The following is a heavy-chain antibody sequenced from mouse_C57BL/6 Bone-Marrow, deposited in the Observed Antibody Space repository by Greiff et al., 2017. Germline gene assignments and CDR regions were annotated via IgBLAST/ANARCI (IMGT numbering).Heavy chain of an antibody. CDR3: TTYYYVFAY. D-gene: IGHD1-1*01. J-gene: IGHJ3*01. Sequence: EVQLQQSGAELVRPGASVKLSCTASGFNIKDDYMHWVKQRPEQGLEWIGWIDPANGDTEYASKFQGKATITADTSSNTAYLQLSSLTSEDTAVYYCTTYYYVFAYWGQGTLVTVSA. CDR2: IDPANGDT. V-gene: IGHV14-4*01. CDR1: GFNIKDDY.